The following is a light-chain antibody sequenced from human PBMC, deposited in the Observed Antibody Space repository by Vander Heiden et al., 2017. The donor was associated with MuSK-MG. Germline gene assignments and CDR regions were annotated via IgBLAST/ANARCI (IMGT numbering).Light chain of an antibody. Sequence: DNQMTQSPPSLSASVGDRVTITCRASQGISSHLAWYQQKPGKVPKLLMYGASTLQSGVPSRFSGSGSGTDFTLTISSLQPEDVATYYCQKYNSAPHTFGQGTKVEIK. J-gene: IGKJ1*01. CDR3: QKYNSAPHT. CDR1: QGISSH. CDR2: GAS. V-gene: IGKV1-27*01.